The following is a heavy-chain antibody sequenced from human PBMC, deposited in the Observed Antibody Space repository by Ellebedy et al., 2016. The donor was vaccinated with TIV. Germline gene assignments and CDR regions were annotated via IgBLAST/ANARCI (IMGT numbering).Heavy chain of an antibody. CDR1: GYTSTSYA. J-gene: IGHJ4*02. CDR2: INAGNGNT. D-gene: IGHD3-3*01. Sequence: AASVKVSCKASGYTSTSYAMHWVRQAPGQRLEWMGWINAGNGNTKYSQKLQGRVTITRGTSASTAYMELRSLRSENTAMYYCARSTPRTISDYWSGLPIPDYWGQGTLVTVSS. CDR3: ARSTPRTISDYWSGLPIPDY. V-gene: IGHV1-3*01.